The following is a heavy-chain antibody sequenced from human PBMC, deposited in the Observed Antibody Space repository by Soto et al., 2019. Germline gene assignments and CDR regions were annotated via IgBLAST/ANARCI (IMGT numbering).Heavy chain of an antibody. Sequence: SVKVSCKASGFTFTSSAVQWVRQARGQRLEWIGWIVVGSGNTNYAQKFQERVTITRDMSTSTAYMELSSLRSEDTAVYYCAADQNYYDSSGYYRLDYWGQGTLVTIS. CDR3: AADQNYYDSSGYYRLDY. D-gene: IGHD3-22*01. CDR1: GFTFTSSA. CDR2: IVVGSGNT. J-gene: IGHJ4*02. V-gene: IGHV1-58*01.